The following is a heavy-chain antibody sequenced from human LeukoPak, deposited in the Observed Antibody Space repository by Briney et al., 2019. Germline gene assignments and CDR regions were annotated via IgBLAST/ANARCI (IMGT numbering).Heavy chain of an antibody. CDR2: INSSGTAI. D-gene: IGHD6-19*01. Sequence: GGSLSLSCAVSGLALTRYEMNWVRQSPGTGLEWVSYINSSGTAIYSAATVKGRFTITRNDAKSSLYLQMNSLRAEATAIYYCARERAVAGAGFDYWGQGTLVTVSS. V-gene: IGHV3-48*03. J-gene: IGHJ4*02. CDR1: GLALTRYE. CDR3: ARERAVAGAGFDY.